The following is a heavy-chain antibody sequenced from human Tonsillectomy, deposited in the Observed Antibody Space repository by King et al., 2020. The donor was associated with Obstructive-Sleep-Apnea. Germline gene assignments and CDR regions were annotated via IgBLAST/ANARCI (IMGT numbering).Heavy chain of an antibody. V-gene: IGHV1-18*01. CDR1: GYTFTTYG. CDR2: ISAYNGNT. J-gene: IGHJ4*02. CDR3: ARGVGYYDSSGYLDY. D-gene: IGHD3-22*01. Sequence: VQLVESGAEVKKPGASVKVSCTASGYTFTTYGISWVRQAPGQGLEWMGWISAYNGNTNYAQKFQGRVTMTTDTSTSTAYMELRSLRSDDTAVYYCARGVGYYDSSGYLDYWGQGTLVTVSS.